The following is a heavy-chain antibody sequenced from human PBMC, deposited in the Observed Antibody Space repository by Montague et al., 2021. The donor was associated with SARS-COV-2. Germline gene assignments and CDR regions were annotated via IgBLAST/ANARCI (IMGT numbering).Heavy chain of an antibody. CDR1: GDSITTYSYF. D-gene: IGHD5-12*01. CDR2: INHSGSA. CDR3: ARKRSGYDVDYFDY. V-gene: IGHV4-31*03. Sequence: TLSLTCTVSGDSITTYSYFWSWIRQVPGKGLEWIGYINHSGSAYYSVSFKSRVTISIDTSKNQFSLKLISVTTADTAVYFCARKRSGYDVDYFDYWGQGALVTVSS. J-gene: IGHJ4*02.